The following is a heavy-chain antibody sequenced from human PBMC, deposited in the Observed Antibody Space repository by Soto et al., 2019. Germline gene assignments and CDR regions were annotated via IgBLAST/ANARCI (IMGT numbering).Heavy chain of an antibody. J-gene: IGHJ4*02. D-gene: IGHD2-15*01. CDR1: GASLSSISYY. CDR2: IFFTGNI. CDR3: ASRHCSGGSCYNHGFDS. Sequence: SETLSLTCTVSGASLSSISYYWGWIRQPPGKGLEWVGSIFFTGNIYYNPSLKSRVTISVDTSRNQFSLMVNSVTAADTAVYYCASRHCSGGSCYNHGFDSWGQGALVTVYS. V-gene: IGHV4-39*01.